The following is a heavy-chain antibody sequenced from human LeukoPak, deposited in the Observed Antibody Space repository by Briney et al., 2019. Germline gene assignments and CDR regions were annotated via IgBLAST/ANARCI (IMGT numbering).Heavy chain of an antibody. D-gene: IGHD3-3*01. CDR2: INPNSGGT. V-gene: IGHV1-2*02. Sequence: ASVKVSCKASGYTFTSYYMYWVRQAPGQGLEWMGWINPNSGGTNYAQTFQGRVTMTRDTSISTAYMELSRLRSDDTAVYYCARGLDKYDYWSGYFLAYWGQGTLVTVSS. CDR1: GYTFTSYY. J-gene: IGHJ4*02. CDR3: ARGLDKYDYWSGYFLAY.